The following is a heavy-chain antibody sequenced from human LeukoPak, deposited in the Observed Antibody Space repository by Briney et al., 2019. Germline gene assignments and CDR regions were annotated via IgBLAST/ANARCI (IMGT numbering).Heavy chain of an antibody. V-gene: IGHV4-39*01. D-gene: IGHD1-1*01. J-gene: IGHJ4*02. Sequence: SEALSLTCTISGGSISSSSYYWGWIRQPPGKGLEWIGTIYYSGSAYYNPSLKSRVTISVDTSKSQFSLKLSSVTAADTAVYYCARQAWNYFDYWGQGTLVTVSS. CDR1: GGSISSSSYY. CDR3: ARQAWNYFDY. CDR2: IYYSGSA.